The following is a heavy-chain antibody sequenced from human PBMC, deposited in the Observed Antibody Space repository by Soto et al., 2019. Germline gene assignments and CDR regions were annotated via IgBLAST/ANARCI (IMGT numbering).Heavy chain of an antibody. J-gene: IGHJ4*02. D-gene: IGHD6-19*01. CDR1: GFSFSSYA. Sequence: EVQLLESGGGLVQPGGSRRLSCAASGFSFSSYAMSWVRQAPGKGLEWVSAISGNGGTTYYADSVKGRFTISRDNSRNTLYLQMNSLRVEDTAVYYCAKEPLAQGGGWYADYWGQGTLVTVSS. CDR2: ISGNGGTT. CDR3: AKEPLAQGGGWYADY. V-gene: IGHV3-23*01.